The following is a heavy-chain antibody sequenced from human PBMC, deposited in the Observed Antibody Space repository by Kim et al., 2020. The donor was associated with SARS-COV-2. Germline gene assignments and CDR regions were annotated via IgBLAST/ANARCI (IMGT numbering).Heavy chain of an antibody. Sequence: GGSLRLSCAASGFTFSSYAMSWVRQAPGKGLEWVSAISGSGGSTYYADSVKGRFTISRDNSKNTLYLQMNSLRAEDTAVYYCAKSMHPTPYYYGSGSYIGNWFDPWGQGTLVTVSS. D-gene: IGHD3-10*01. CDR1: GFTFSSYA. V-gene: IGHV3-23*01. J-gene: IGHJ5*02. CDR3: AKSMHPTPYYYGSGSYIGNWFDP. CDR2: ISGSGGST.